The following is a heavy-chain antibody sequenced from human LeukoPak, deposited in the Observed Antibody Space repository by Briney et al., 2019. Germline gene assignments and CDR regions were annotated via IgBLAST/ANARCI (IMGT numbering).Heavy chain of an antibody. D-gene: IGHD6-19*01. CDR2: ISSRGSTM. CDR1: GFTFSSYE. J-gene: IGHJ4*02. CDR3: ARDWQWLPDY. Sequence: PGGSLRLSCAASGFTFSSYEMNWVRQGPGKGLEWLSYISSRGSTMYYADSVKGRSTVSRDNAKNSLYLQMNSLRVEDTAVYYCARDWQWLPDYWGQGTLVTVSS. V-gene: IGHV3-48*03.